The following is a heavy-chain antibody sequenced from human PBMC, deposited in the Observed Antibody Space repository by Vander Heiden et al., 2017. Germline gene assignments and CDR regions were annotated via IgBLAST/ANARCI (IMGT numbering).Heavy chain of an antibody. J-gene: IGHJ4*02. CDR1: GFTFSSYS. Sequence: EVQLVESGGGLVKPGGSLRLSCAASGFTFSSYSMNWVRQAPGKGLEWVSSISSRSSYIDDADAVKGRFTISRDNAKNSLYLQMNSLRAEDTAVYYCARAGRMGALYWGQGTLVTVSS. CDR2: ISSRSSYI. CDR3: ARAGRMGALY. V-gene: IGHV3-21*01. D-gene: IGHD2-15*01.